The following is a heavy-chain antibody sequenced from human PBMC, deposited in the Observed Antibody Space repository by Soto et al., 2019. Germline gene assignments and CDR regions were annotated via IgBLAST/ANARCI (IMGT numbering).Heavy chain of an antibody. CDR1: GYSFTSYW. CDR2: ICPGDSDT. CDR3: ARHWRVNKYNWNDGGDAFDI. D-gene: IGHD1-1*01. Sequence: PGESLKISCKGSGYSFTSYWIGWVRQMPGKGLEWMGIICPGDSDTRYSPSFQGQVTISADKSISTAYLQWSSLKASDTAMYYCARHWRVNKYNWNDGGDAFDIWGQGTMVTVSS. V-gene: IGHV5-51*01. J-gene: IGHJ3*02.